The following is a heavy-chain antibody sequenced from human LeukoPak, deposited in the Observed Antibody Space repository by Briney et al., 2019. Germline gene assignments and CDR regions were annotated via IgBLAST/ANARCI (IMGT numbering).Heavy chain of an antibody. D-gene: IGHD2-2*01. J-gene: IGHJ4*02. CDR2: ISYDGSNK. V-gene: IGHV3-30*18. Sequence: GGSLRLSCAASGFTFSSYGMHWVRQAPGKGLEXXXXISYDGSNKYYADSVKGRFTISRDNSKNTLYLQMNSLRAEDTAVYYCAKSVCSSTSCSDFDYWGQGTLVTVSS. CDR3: AKSVCSSTSCSDFDY. CDR1: GFTFSSYG.